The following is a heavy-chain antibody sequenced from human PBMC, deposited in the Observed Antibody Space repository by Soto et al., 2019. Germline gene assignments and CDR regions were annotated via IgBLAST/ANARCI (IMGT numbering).Heavy chain of an antibody. D-gene: IGHD2-15*01. V-gene: IGHV3-48*03. Sequence: EVQLVESGGGLVQPGGSLRLSCAASGLTFSSSEMNWVRQAPGKGLEWVSYISSGGSTVYYADSVKGRFTISRDNAKKSLYLQMNSLRVEDTAVYYCAREKFLVVAETYAFDIWGQGTMVTVSS. J-gene: IGHJ3*02. CDR3: AREKFLVVAETYAFDI. CDR2: ISSGGSTV. CDR1: GLTFSSSE.